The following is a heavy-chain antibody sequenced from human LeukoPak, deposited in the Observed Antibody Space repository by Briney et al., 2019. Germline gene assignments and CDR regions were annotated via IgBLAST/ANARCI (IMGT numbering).Heavy chain of an antibody. Sequence: SGGSLRLSCAASGLTFNSYWMHWVRQAPGKGLVWVSRINSDGSSTSYADSVKGRFTISRDSAKNTLYLQMNSLRAEDTAVYYCAREVGATKGFDYWGQGTLVTVSS. CDR2: INSDGSST. D-gene: IGHD1-26*01. CDR1: GLTFNSYW. J-gene: IGHJ4*02. V-gene: IGHV3-74*01. CDR3: AREVGATKGFDY.